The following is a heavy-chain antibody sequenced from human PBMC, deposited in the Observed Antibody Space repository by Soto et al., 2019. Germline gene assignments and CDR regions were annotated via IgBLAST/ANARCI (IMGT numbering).Heavy chain of an antibody. CDR3: AKRDYYDSSGGGY. Sequence: EVQLLESGGGLVQPGGSLRLSCAASGFTFSSYAMSWVRQAPGKGLEWVSAISGSGGSTYYADSVKGRFTISRDNSKSTLYLQMNSLRAEDTAVYYCAKRDYYDSSGGGYWGQGTLVTVSS. D-gene: IGHD3-22*01. CDR1: GFTFSSYA. CDR2: ISGSGGST. J-gene: IGHJ4*02. V-gene: IGHV3-23*01.